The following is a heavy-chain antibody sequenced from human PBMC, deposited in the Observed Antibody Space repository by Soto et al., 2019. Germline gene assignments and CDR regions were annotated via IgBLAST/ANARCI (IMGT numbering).Heavy chain of an antibody. J-gene: IGHJ3*02. CDR3: ARDASLMGSGSYYAFDI. CDR1: GFTFSSYG. CDR2: RWYDGSNK. V-gene: IGHV3-33*01. D-gene: IGHD1-26*01. Sequence: GGSLRLSCAASGFTFSSYGMHRVRQAPGKGLEWVAVRWYDGSNKYYADSVEGRFTISRDNSKNTLYLQMNSLRAEDTAVYYCARDASLMGSGSYYAFDIWGQGTMVTVSS.